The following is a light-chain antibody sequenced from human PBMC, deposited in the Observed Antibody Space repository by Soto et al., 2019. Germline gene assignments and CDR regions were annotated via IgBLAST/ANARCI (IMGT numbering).Light chain of an antibody. CDR2: KAS. CDR3: QQYNSYPWT. V-gene: IGKV1-5*03. Sequence: EIRMTRSPSTLSASVGDRVTITCRASQSISSWLAWYQQKPGKAPKLLIYKASSLESGVPSRFSGSGSGTEFTLTISSLQPDDFATYYCQQYNSYPWTFGQGTKVDIK. J-gene: IGKJ1*01. CDR1: QSISSW.